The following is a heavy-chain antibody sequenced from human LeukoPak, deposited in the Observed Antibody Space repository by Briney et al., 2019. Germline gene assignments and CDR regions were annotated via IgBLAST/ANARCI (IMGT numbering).Heavy chain of an antibody. CDR3: AKDRYYEIRGWFDP. Sequence: GGSLRLSCAASGFTFSNYGFHWVRQAPGKGLEWVAFISNDGNTKYYADSLKGRFTISRDNSKNSLYLQMNSLRVEDTAVYYCAKDRYYEIRGWFDPWGQGTLVTVSS. CDR2: ISNDGNTK. J-gene: IGHJ5*02. V-gene: IGHV3-30*18. CDR1: GFTFSNYG. D-gene: IGHD3-9*01.